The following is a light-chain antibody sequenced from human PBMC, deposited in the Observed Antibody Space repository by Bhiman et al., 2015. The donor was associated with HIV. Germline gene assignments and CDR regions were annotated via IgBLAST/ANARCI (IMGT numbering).Light chain of an antibody. Sequence: SYELTQPPSVSVSPGQTARITCSGDALPKQYAYWYQQKPGQAPVLVIDYDTDRPSGIPERFSGSNSGNTATLTINRVEAGDEADYYCQVWDSSSGYVVFGGGTKLTVL. CDR3: QVWDSSSGYVV. CDR1: ALPKQY. J-gene: IGLJ2*01. V-gene: IGLV3-21*02. CDR2: YDT.